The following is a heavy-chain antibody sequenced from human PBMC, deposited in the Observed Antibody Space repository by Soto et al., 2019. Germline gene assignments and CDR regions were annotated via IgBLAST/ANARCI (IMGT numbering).Heavy chain of an antibody. V-gene: IGHV4-59*08. CDR2: MCNSGSA. CDR3: ARHGAIYSNSWYDFDY. CDR1: GGSLSSYY. D-gene: IGHD5-18*01. J-gene: IGHJ4*02. Sequence: SETLSLTCTVSGGSLSSYYWSWIRQPPGKGLEWVGYMCNSGSANYNPSLKSRVTISVDMSQNQFSLKLTSVTAADTAVYYCARHGAIYSNSWYDFDYWGQGTLVT.